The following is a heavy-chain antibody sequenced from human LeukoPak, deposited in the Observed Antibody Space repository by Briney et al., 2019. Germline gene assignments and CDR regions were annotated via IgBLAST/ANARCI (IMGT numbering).Heavy chain of an antibody. J-gene: IGHJ4*02. V-gene: IGHV3-23*01. CDR2: ISGSGGST. Sequence: GGSLRLSCAASGFTFSSYGMSWVRQAPGKGLEWVSAISGSGGSTYYADSVKGRFTISRDNAKNLLYLQMSSLRAEDTAVYYCARGRSGWYNWGQGILVSVSS. D-gene: IGHD6-19*01. CDR3: ARGRSGWYN. CDR1: GFTFSSYG.